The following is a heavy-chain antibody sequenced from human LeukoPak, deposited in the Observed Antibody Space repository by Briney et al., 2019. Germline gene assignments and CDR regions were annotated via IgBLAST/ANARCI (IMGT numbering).Heavy chain of an antibody. Sequence: GGSLRLSCAASGFTFSSYEMNWVRQAPGKDLEWISYISSSGTTIYYADSVKGRFIISRDNTKNSLYLQMNSLRAEDTAVYYCARSPGRNLLGYGGQGTLVTVSS. D-gene: IGHD3-16*01. CDR2: ISSSGTTI. CDR1: GFTFSSYE. V-gene: IGHV3-48*03. CDR3: ARSPGRNLLGY. J-gene: IGHJ4*02.